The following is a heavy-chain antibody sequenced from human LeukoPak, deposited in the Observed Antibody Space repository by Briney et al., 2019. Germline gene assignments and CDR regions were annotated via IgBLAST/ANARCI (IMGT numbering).Heavy chain of an antibody. CDR3: AREGIAAGDDHWFDP. CDR2: ISAYNGNT. D-gene: IGHD6-13*01. V-gene: IGHV1-18*04. CDR1: GYTFTGYY. Sequence: ASVKVSCKASGYTFTGYYMHWVRQAPGQGLEWMGWISAYNGNTNYAQKLQGRVTMTTDTSTSTAYMELRSLRSDDTAVYYCAREGIAAGDDHWFDPWGQGTLVTVSS. J-gene: IGHJ5*02.